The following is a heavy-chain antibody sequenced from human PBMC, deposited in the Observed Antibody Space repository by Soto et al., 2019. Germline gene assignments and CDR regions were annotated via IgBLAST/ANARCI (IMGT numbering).Heavy chain of an antibody. CDR3: ARGLFIAAAGSEYFQH. Sequence: ASVKVSCKASGGTFSSYAISWVRQAPGQGLEWMGGIIPIFGTANYAQKFQGRVTITADESTSTAYMELSSLRSEDTAVYYCARGLFIAAAGSEYFQHWGQGTLVTVSS. CDR1: GGTFSSYA. J-gene: IGHJ1*01. V-gene: IGHV1-69*13. D-gene: IGHD6-13*01. CDR2: IIPIFGTA.